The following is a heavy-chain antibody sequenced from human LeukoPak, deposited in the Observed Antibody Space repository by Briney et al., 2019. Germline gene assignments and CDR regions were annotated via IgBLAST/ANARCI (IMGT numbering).Heavy chain of an antibody. CDR1: GFTFSSYG. J-gene: IGHJ6*03. CDR3: ARDRCSGGRCYSLSVGYMDV. Sequence: PGGSLRLSCAASGFTFSSYGMHWVRQAPGKGLEWVSSISTSSIYIYYADSVKGRFTISRGNAKNSLYLQMNSLRAEDTALYYCARDRCSGGRCYSLSVGYMDVWGKGTTVTVSS. D-gene: IGHD2-15*01. CDR2: ISTSSIYI. V-gene: IGHV3-21*01.